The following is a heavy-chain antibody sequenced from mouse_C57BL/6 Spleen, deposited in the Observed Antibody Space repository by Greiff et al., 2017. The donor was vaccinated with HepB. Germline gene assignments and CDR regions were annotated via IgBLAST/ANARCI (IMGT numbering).Heavy chain of an antibody. CDR1: GYSITSGYD. D-gene: IGHD2-5*01. J-gene: IGHJ1*03. CDR2: ISYSGST. V-gene: IGHV3-1*01. Sequence: EVKLVESGPGMVKPSQSLSLTCTVTGYSITSGYDWHWIRHFPGNKLEWMGYISYSGSTNYNPSLKSRISITHDTSKNHFFLKLNSVTTEDTATYYCARAAYYSNYWYFDVWGTGTTVTVSS. CDR3: ARAAYYSNYWYFDV.